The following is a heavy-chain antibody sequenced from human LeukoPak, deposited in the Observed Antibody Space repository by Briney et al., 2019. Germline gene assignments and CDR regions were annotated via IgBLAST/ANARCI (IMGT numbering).Heavy chain of an antibody. D-gene: IGHD3-16*01. J-gene: IGHJ4*02. CDR3: ARQLLGTGDY. Sequence: GGSQRLSCAASGFTVSSNYMNWVRQAPGKGLEWVSVIYSGGSTYYADSVKGRFTISRDNSKNTLYLQMNSLRAEDTAVYYCARQLLGTGDYWGQGTLVTVSS. CDR2: IYSGGST. CDR1: GFTVSSNY. V-gene: IGHV3-53*01.